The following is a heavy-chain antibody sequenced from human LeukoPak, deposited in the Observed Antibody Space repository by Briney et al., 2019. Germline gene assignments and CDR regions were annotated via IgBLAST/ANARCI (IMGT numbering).Heavy chain of an antibody. V-gene: IGHV3-66*01. Sequence: GGSLRLSCAASEFSVGSNYMTWVRQAPGKGLEWVSLIYSGGSTYYADSLKGRFTISRDNAKNSLYLQMNSLRAEDTAVYYCAREPQNYGDYRFDYWGQGTLVTVSS. CDR3: AREPQNYGDYRFDY. J-gene: IGHJ4*02. CDR2: IYSGGST. CDR1: EFSVGSNY. D-gene: IGHD4-17*01.